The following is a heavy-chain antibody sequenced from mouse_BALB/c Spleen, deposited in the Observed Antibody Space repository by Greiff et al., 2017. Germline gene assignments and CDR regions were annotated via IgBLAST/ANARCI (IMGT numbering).Heavy chain of an antibody. CDR3: ASRGRYDFAY. V-gene: IGHV1-80*01. CDR2: IYPGDGDT. Sequence: QVQLKQSGAELVRPGSSVKISCKASGYAFSSYWMNWVKQRPGQGLEWIGQIYPGDGDTNYNGKFKGKATLTADTSSSTAYMQLSSLTSEDSAIYYCASRGRYDFAYWGQGTLVTVSA. J-gene: IGHJ3*01. D-gene: IGHD2-14*01. CDR1: GYAFSSYW.